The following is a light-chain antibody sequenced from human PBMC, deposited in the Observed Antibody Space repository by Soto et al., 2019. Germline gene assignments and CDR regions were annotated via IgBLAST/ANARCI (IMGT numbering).Light chain of an antibody. Sequence: EIVMTQSPATRSVSPGERATLSCRASQSVSSDLAWYQHKPGQAPRLLIYGASTRATGIPVRFSGSGSGTDFTLTISSLQSEDFAVYYCQHYNNQPLTFGGGTKVDIK. V-gene: IGKV3-15*01. CDR2: GAS. CDR3: QHYNNQPLT. CDR1: QSVSSD. J-gene: IGKJ4*01.